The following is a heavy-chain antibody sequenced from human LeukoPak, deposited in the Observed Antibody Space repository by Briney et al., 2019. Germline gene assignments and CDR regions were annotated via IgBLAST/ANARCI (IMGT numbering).Heavy chain of an antibody. J-gene: IGHJ4*02. V-gene: IGHV4-4*07. D-gene: IGHD6-13*01. Sequence: SETLSLTCTVFGGSISDYYWTWIRQSAGKGLEWIGRIQISENNNYNPSLKSRVTLSLDTSKNQFSLKLTSVTAADTAMYYCARESVAAGTRWFDYWGQGTLVTVSS. CDR1: GGSISDYY. CDR2: IQISENN. CDR3: ARESVAAGTRWFDY.